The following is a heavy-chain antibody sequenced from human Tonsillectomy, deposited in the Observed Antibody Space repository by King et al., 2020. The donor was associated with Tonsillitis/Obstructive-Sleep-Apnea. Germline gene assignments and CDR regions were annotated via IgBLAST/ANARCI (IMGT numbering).Heavy chain of an antibody. J-gene: IGHJ5*02. V-gene: IGHV1-69*08. CDR3: VREGTGRGSWGYNWFDA. CDR1: GGTFSSYT. D-gene: IGHD3-10*01. Sequence: QLVQSGAEVKKTGSSVKVSCKPSGGTFSSYTISWVRQAPGQGLEWMGRVIPTLGTGKYAQKFQGRVTITADKSTSTAYMELSSLISEDTAVYYCVREGTGRGSWGYNWFDAWGQGTLVTVSS. CDR2: VIPTLGTG.